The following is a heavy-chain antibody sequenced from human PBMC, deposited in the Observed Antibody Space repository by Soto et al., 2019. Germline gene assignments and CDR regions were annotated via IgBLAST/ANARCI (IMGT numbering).Heavy chain of an antibody. J-gene: IGHJ4*02. V-gene: IGHV3-48*03. CDR3: ARAPPYSNLEWLVRVFDY. Sequence: GSRSLSCAASGFSFSSYEMNWVRQAPGKGLEWVSYISSSGSTIYYADSVKGRFTISRDNAKNSLYLQMNSLRAEDTAVYYCARAPPYSNLEWLVRVFDYWGQGTLVTVS. D-gene: IGHD6-19*01. CDR2: ISSSGSTI. CDR1: GFSFSSYE.